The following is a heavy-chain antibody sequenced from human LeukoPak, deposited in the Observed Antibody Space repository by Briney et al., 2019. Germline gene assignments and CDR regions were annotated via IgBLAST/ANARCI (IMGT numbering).Heavy chain of an antibody. CDR1: GFTFSNYW. Sequence: GGSLRLSCAASGFTFSNYWMSWVRQAPGKGLEWVAKIKTDGSEKEYVDAVKGRFIISRDNAKNSLYLQMNSLRADDTAVYYCARDLDYYATDQWGQGTLVTVSS. V-gene: IGHV3-7*01. D-gene: IGHD3/OR15-3a*01. CDR2: IKTDGSEK. J-gene: IGHJ5*02. CDR3: ARDLDYYATDQ.